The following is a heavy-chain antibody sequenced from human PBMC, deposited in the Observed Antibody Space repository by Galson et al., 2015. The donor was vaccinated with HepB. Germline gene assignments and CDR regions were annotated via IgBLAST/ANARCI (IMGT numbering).Heavy chain of an antibody. J-gene: IGHJ4*02. V-gene: IGHV3-9*01. CDR1: GFTFDDYA. D-gene: IGHD6-13*01. CDR2: ISWNSGSI. CDR3: AKDMGYGSTWSHDY. Sequence: SLRLSCAASGFTFDDYAMHWVRQAPGKGLEWVSGISWNSGSIGYADSVRGRFTISRDNAKNSLYLQMNSLRAEDTALYYCAKDMGYGSTWSHDYWGQGTLVTVSS.